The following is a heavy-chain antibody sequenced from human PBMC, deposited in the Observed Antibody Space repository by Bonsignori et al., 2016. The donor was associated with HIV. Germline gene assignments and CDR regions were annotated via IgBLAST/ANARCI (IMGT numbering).Heavy chain of an antibody. Sequence: GGSLRLSCAASGFTFSSYAMSWVRQAPGKGLEWVSVIYSGGSSTYYADSVKGRFTISRDNSKNTLYLQMNSLRAEDTAVYYCAKGDSSGWYYYYYYMDVWGKGTTVTVSS. J-gene: IGHJ6*03. CDR1: GFTFSSYA. D-gene: IGHD6-19*01. CDR3: AKGDSSGWYYYYYYMDV. V-gene: IGHV3-23*03. CDR2: IYSGGSST.